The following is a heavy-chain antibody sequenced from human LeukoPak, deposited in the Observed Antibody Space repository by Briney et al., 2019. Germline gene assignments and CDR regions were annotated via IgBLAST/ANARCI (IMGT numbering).Heavy chain of an antibody. D-gene: IGHD3-22*01. J-gene: IGHJ4*02. Sequence: GGSLRLSCAASGFTFSSYGMHWVRQAPGKGLEWVAMTSFDGSYKNYADSVKGRFTISRDNSKNRLYLQMNSLRAEDTAVYYCAKEFSGCLASFEYWGQGTLVSVSS. V-gene: IGHV3-30*18. CDR1: GFTFSSYG. CDR2: TSFDGSYK. CDR3: AKEFSGCLASFEY.